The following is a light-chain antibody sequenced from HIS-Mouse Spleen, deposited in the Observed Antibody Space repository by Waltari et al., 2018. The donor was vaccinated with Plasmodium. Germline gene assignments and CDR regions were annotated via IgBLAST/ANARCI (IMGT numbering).Light chain of an antibody. CDR2: QAS. CDR3: QAWDSSTVV. V-gene: IGLV3-1*01. CDR1: KLGDKY. J-gene: IGLJ2*01. Sequence: SYELTQPPSVSVSPGQTASITCSGDKLGDKYACWYQQKPGQSPVLVIYQASKRPSGIPERFSGSNSGNTATLTISGTQAMDEADDYCQAWDSSTVVFGGGTKLTVL.